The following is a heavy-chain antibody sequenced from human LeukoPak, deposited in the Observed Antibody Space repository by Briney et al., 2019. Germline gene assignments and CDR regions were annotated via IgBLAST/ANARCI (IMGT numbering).Heavy chain of an antibody. CDR1: GFTFSSYA. CDR2: ISYDGSNK. V-gene: IGHV3-30*14. Sequence: GGSLRLSCAASGFTFSSYAMHWVRQAPGKGLEWVAVISYDGSNKYYADSVKGRFTISRDNSKNTLYLQMNSLRAEDTAVYYCMRDPPGSWGQGTLVTVSS. J-gene: IGHJ4*02. CDR3: MRDPPGS.